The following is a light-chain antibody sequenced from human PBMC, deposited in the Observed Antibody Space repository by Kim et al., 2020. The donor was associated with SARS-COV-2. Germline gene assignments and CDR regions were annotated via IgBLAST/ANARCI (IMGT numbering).Light chain of an antibody. J-gene: IGKJ1*01. CDR3: QQINTYPWT. V-gene: IGKV1-9*01. CDR1: QGITSY. CDR2: AAS. Sequence: IQLTQSPSSLSASVGDRVTITCRASQGITSYLAWYQQKSGQAPKLLIYAASTLQSGVPSRFSGSGFGTDFTLTISSLQPEDFATYYCQQINTYPWTFGQGTKVDIK.